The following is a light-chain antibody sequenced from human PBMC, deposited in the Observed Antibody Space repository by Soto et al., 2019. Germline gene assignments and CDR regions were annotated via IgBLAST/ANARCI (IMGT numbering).Light chain of an antibody. CDR1: SSNIGNNY. CDR3: ATWDHSLSARV. Sequence: QSVLTQPPSVSAAPGQKVTISCSGSSSNIGNNYVSWYQQFPGTAPKLLIYDNNERPSGIPDRFSGSKSGTSATLGITGLQTGDEADYYCATWDHSLSARVFGGGTKLTVL. J-gene: IGLJ3*02. CDR2: DNN. V-gene: IGLV1-51*01.